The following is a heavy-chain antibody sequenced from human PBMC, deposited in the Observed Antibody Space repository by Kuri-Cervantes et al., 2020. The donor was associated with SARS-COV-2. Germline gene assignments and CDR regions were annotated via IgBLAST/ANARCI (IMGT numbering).Heavy chain of an antibody. J-gene: IGHJ3*02. V-gene: IGHV3-64*01. Sequence: GESLKISCAASGFTFSSYAMSWVRQAPGKGLEYVSAISSNGGSTYYANSVKGRFTISRDNSKNTLYLQMNSLRAEDTAVYYCARERQYNWNRGAFDIWGQGTMVTVSS. D-gene: IGHD1-20*01. CDR1: GFTFSSYA. CDR2: ISSNGGST. CDR3: ARERQYNWNRGAFDI.